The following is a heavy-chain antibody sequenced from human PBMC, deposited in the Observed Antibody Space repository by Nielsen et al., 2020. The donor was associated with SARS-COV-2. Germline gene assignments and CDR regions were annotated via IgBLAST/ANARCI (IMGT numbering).Heavy chain of an antibody. CDR3: AREIVRGAFDI. CDR2: INTNTGNP. CDR1: GYTFTNYA. V-gene: IGHV7-4-1*02. J-gene: IGHJ3*02. D-gene: IGHD2/OR15-2a*01. Sequence: ASVKVSCKASGYTFTNYAMNWVRQAPEQGLEWMGLINTNTGNPTYAQGFTGRFVFSLDTSVSTAYLQISSLKAEDTTAVYYCAREIVRGAFDIWGQGTMITVSS.